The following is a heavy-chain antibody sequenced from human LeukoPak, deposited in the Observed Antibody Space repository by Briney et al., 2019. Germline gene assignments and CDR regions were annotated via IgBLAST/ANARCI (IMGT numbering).Heavy chain of an antibody. D-gene: IGHD1-1*01. CDR3: ARGDWNDGDY. CDR2: IYYSGST. J-gene: IGHJ4*02. Sequence: SQTLSLTCAVSGGSISSGGYYWSWIRQHPGKGLEWIGYIYYSGSTYYNPSLKSRVTISVDTSKNQFSLKLSSVTAADTAVYYSARGDWNDGDYWGQGTLVTVSS. CDR1: GGSISSGGYY. V-gene: IGHV4-31*11.